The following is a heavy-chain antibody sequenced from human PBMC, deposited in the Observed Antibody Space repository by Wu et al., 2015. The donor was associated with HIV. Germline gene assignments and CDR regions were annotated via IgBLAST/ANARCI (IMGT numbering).Heavy chain of an antibody. CDR3: ARDLRQQEVWFDP. CDR2: IIPLFGTA. V-gene: IGHV1-69*12. CDR1: GGTFSNYA. J-gene: IGHJ5*02. Sequence: QVQLVQSGAEVKKPGSSVKVSCKASGGTFSNYAINWVRQAPGQGLEWMGGIIPLFGTANYAQRLQGRVTISADEFKSTVYMELSSLRSEDTAVYYCARDLRQQEVWFDPWGQGTLVTVSS. D-gene: IGHD6-13*01.